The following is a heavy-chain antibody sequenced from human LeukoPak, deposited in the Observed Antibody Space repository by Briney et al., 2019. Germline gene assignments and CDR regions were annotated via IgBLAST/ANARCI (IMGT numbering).Heavy chain of an antibody. CDR3: ARDLYYDNSGYYYHDY. V-gene: IGHV3-53*01. J-gene: IGHJ4*02. Sequence: PGGSLRLSCAASGFIVRSNYMSWVRRAPGKGLECVSVIYSGGSTFYADSVRGRFTVSRDNSKNTLYLQMNSLRAEDTAVYYCARDLYYDNSGYYYHDYWGQGTLVTVSS. CDR1: GFIVRSNY. D-gene: IGHD3-22*01. CDR2: IYSGGST.